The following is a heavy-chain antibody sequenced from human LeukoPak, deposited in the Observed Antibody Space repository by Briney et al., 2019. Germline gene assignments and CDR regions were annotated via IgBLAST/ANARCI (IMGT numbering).Heavy chain of an antibody. V-gene: IGHV4-61*01. CDR2: IYYSGST. D-gene: IGHD6-19*01. J-gene: IGHJ4*02. CDR3: ARRPNSSGWYY. Sequence: SETLSLTCTVSGGSFSSGSYYWSWIRQPPGKGLEWIGYIYYSGSTNYNPSLKSRVTISVDTSKNQFSLKLSSVTAADTAVYYCARRPNSSGWYYFGQGTLVTVSS. CDR1: GGSFSSGSYY.